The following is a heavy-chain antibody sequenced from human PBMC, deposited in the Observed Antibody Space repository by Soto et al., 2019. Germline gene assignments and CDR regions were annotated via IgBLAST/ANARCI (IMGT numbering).Heavy chain of an antibody. V-gene: IGHV3-33*01. Sequence: QVRLVESGGGVVQPGRSLRLSCATSGFTLRSYGMHWVRQAPGKGLEWVAVIWYDGSNKFYADSVKGRFTISKDNSKNMLDLQMNSLRAEDTAVYYCATAGGSSQLGPQHPTTDYLGSWCQGTLVTVSS. CDR2: IWYDGSNK. D-gene: IGHD1-1*01. CDR3: ATAGGSSQLGPQHPTTDYLGS. CDR1: GFTLRSYG. J-gene: IGHJ4*02.